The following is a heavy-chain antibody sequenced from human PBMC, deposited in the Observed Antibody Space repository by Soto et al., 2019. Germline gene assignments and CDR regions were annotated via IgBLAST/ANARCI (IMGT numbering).Heavy chain of an antibody. CDR1: GLSVSDNY. CDR3: VPRIPSWVFDY. J-gene: IGHJ4*01. D-gene: IGHD2-21*01. V-gene: IGHV3-53*01. CDR2: MYAGGDT. Sequence: PGGSLRLSCGASGLSVSDNYMGWVRQAPGGGLEWVSVMYAGGDTHYADSVKGRFTISRDKSEYTLYLQMNSLRDEDTGVYFCVPRIPSWVFDYWGLGTLVTVS.